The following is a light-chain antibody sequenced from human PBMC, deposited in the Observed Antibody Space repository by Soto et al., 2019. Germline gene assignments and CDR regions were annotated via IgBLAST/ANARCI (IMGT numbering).Light chain of an antibody. CDR3: QQHDSYSWT. Sequence: DIQMTQSPSTVSASVGDTVTITCRASQSISTRLAWYQQKAGKAPKVLIYDASRLESGVPSRFSGSGSGTEFTLTISRLQPDDFASYYCQQHDSYSWTFGQGTKVEI. J-gene: IGKJ1*01. CDR1: QSISTR. V-gene: IGKV1-5*01. CDR2: DAS.